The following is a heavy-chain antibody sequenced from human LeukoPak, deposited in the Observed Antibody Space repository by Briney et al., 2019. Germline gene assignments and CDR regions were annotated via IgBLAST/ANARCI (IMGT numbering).Heavy chain of an antibody. V-gene: IGHV4-34*01. CDR1: GGSFSGYY. D-gene: IGHD3-22*01. J-gene: IGHJ4*02. CDR2: INHSGST. CDR3: ARGRWKRYYDSSGYIDY. Sequence: SETLPLTCAVYGGSFSGYYWSWIRQPPGKGLEWIGEINHSGSTNYNPSLKSRVTISVDTSKNQFSLKLSSVTAADTAVYYCARGRWKRYYDSSGYIDYWGQGTLVTVSS.